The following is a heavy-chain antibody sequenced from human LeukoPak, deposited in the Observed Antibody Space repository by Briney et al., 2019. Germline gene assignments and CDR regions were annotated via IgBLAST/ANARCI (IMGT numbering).Heavy chain of an antibody. J-gene: IGHJ6*02. CDR2: IYTSGST. D-gene: IGHD5-24*01. V-gene: IGHV4-61*02. Sequence: PSETLSLTCTVPGGSISSGRYYRSWIRQPAGKGLEWIGRIYTSGSTNYNPSLKSRVTISVDTSKNQFSLKLSSVTAADTAVYYCARADGYYYYGMDVWGQGTTVTVSS. CDR3: ARADGYYYYGMDV. CDR1: GGSISSGRYY.